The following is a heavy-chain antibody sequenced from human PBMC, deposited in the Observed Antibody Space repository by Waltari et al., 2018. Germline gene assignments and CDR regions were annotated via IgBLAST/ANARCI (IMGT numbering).Heavy chain of an antibody. CDR1: GFTFSSYA. CDR2: ISYDGSNK. V-gene: IGHV3-30-3*01. D-gene: IGHD3-22*01. Sequence: QVQLVESGGGVVQPGRSLRLSCAASGFTFSSYAMHWVRQAPGKGLGWVAVISYDGSNKYYADSVKGRFTISRDNSKNTLYLQMNSLRAEDTAVYYCARTYYYDSSGPIYYYYGMDVWGQGTTVTVSS. J-gene: IGHJ6*02. CDR3: ARTYYYDSSGPIYYYYGMDV.